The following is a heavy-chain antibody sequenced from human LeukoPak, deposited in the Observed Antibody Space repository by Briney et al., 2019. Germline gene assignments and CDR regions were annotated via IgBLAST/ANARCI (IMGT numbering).Heavy chain of an antibody. V-gene: IGHV3-53*01. D-gene: IGHD2-8*01. CDR3: ARDNGEWRLNWFDH. J-gene: IGHJ5*02. Sequence: GGSLRLSCAASGFTVSSNYMSWVRQAPGKGLEWVSVIYSGGSTYYADSVKGRFTISRDNSKNTLYLQMNSLRAEDTAVYYCARDNGEWRLNWFDHWGQGTLVTVSS. CDR2: IYSGGST. CDR1: GFTVSSNY.